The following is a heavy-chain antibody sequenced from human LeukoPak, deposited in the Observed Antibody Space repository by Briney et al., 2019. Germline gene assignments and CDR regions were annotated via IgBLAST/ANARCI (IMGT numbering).Heavy chain of an antibody. J-gene: IGHJ4*02. D-gene: IGHD6-6*01. CDR2: INHSGST. V-gene: IGHV4-34*01. CDR1: GGSFSGYY. CDR3: ARARAGIAARPFDY. Sequence: SETLSLTCAVYGGSFSGYYWSWIRQPPGKGLEWIGEINHSGSTNYNPSRKSRVTISVDTSKNQFSLKLSSVTAADTAVYYCARARAGIAARPFDYWGQGTLVTVSS.